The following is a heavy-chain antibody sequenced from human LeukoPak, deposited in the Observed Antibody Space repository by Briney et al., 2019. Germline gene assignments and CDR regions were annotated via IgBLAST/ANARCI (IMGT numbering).Heavy chain of an antibody. D-gene: IGHD2-2*01. V-gene: IGHV1-18*01. CDR2: SSAYNGNT. Sequence: ASVKVSCKASGYTFTSYGISWVRQAPGQGLEWMGWSSAYNGNTNYAQKLQGRVTMTTDTSTSTAYMELRSLRSDDTAVYYCARDLYCSSTSCYWEGYNWFDPWGQGTLVTVSS. J-gene: IGHJ5*02. CDR1: GYTFTSYG. CDR3: ARDLYCSSTSCYWEGYNWFDP.